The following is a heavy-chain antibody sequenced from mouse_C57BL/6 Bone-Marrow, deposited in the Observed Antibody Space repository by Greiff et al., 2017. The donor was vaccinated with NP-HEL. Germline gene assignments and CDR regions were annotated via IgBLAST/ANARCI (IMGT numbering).Heavy chain of an antibody. V-gene: IGHV1-80*01. CDR3: ARFSGTPPMDY. CDR2: IYPGDGDT. J-gene: IGHJ4*01. CDR1: GYAFSSYW. Sequence: LQESGAELVKPGASVKISCKASGYAFSSYWMNWVKQRPGKGLEWIGQIYPGDGDTNYNGKFKGKATLTADKSSSTAYMQLSSLTSEDSAVYFCARFSGTPPMDYWGQGTSVTVSS. D-gene: IGHD3-3*01.